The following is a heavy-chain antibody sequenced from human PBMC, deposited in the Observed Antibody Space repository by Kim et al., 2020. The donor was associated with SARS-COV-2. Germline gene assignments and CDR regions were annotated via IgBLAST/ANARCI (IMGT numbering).Heavy chain of an antibody. V-gene: IGHV3-23*01. CDR2: ISGSGGST. J-gene: IGHJ4*02. Sequence: GGSLRLSCAASGFTFSSYAMSWVRQAPGKGLEWVSAISGSGGSTYYVDSVKGRFTISRDNSKNTLYLQMNSLRAEDTAVYYCAKDGAPDYDILTGYYKPYDFDYWGQGTLVTVSS. CDR3: AKDGAPDYDILTGYYKPYDFDY. D-gene: IGHD3-9*01. CDR1: GFTFSSYA.